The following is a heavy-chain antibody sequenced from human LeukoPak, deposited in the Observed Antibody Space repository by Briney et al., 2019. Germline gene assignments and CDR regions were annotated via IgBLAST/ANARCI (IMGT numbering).Heavy chain of an antibody. Sequence: SETLSLTCTVSGSSISGSYWSWIRQPPGKGLEWIGYIYYSETYYNPSLKSRVTISLDTSKNQFSLNLRFVTAADTAVYFCARTQGWGTVRTGYYYGMDVWGQGTTVTVSS. CDR2: IYYSET. CDR3: ARTQGWGTVRTGYYYGMDV. J-gene: IGHJ6*02. D-gene: IGHD4-11*01. V-gene: IGHV4-59*08. CDR1: GSSISGSY.